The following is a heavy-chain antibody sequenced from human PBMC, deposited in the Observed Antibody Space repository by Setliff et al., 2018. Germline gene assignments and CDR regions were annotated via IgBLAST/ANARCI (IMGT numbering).Heavy chain of an antibody. CDR3: AKGGDWDDQHYAFDI. CDR2: ITTTGSFT. D-gene: IGHD1-1*01. CDR1: GFIFRNHF. V-gene: IGHV3-11*03. Sequence: PGGSLRLSCEGSGFIFRNHFMSWFRQAPGKGMEWLAYITTTGSFTKEADSVRGRFSVSRGNSKNSIYLEMNDLRADDTAVYFCAKGGDWDDQHYAFDIWGQGTMVTVSS. J-gene: IGHJ3*02.